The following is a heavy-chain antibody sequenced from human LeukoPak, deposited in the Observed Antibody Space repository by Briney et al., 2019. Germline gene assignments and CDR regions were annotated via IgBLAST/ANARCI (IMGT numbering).Heavy chain of an antibody. CDR1: GFILSSYA. CDR2: ISGSGGST. CDR3: AESASYYDILTGYQNLPSY. D-gene: IGHD3-9*01. Sequence: GGSLRLFCASSGFILSSYAMRFARQASGRGRARGSAISGSGGSTYYADSVKGRFTISRDNSKNTLYLQMNSLRAEGTAVYYCAESASYYDILTGYQNLPSYWGQGTLVTVSS. J-gene: IGHJ4*02. V-gene: IGHV3-23*01.